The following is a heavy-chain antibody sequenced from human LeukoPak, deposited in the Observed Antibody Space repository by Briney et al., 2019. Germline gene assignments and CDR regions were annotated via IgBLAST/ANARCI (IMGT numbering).Heavy chain of an antibody. V-gene: IGHV4-59*01. CDR1: GGSISSYY. CDR2: IYYSGST. Sequence: SETLSLTCTVSGGSISSYYWSWIRQPPGKGLEWIGYIYYSGSTNYIPSLKSRVTISVDTSKNQFSLKLSSVTAADTAVYYCARAYYYGSGSYAFDIWGQGTMVTVSS. J-gene: IGHJ3*02. CDR3: ARAYYYGSGSYAFDI. D-gene: IGHD3-10*01.